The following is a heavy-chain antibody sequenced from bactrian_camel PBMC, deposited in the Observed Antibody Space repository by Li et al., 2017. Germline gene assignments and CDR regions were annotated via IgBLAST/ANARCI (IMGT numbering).Heavy chain of an antibody. CDR1: GDSNSSYC. Sequence: HVQLVESGGGSVQAGGSLRLSCAASGDSNSSYCMGWFRQAPGKEREGVAAIDSDGSTSYADSVKGRFTISKDNAKNTLYLQMDSLKPEDTAMYYCAATVSGGLWSLTPRDFGYWGQGTQVTVS. V-gene: IGHV3S53*01. CDR3: AATVSGGLWSLTPRDFGY. J-gene: IGHJ6*01. CDR2: IDSDGST. D-gene: IGHD3*01.